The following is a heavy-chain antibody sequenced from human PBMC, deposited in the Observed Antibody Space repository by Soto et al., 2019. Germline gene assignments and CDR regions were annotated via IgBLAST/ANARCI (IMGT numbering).Heavy chain of an antibody. D-gene: IGHD3-10*01. CDR3: ARAHMVRGVIPFDY. Sequence: QVQLVQSGAEVKKPGSSVKVSCKASGGTFSSYTISWVRQAPGQGLEWMGRIIPILGIANYAQKFQGRVMITADKSTSTAYMELSSLRSEDTAVYYCARAHMVRGVIPFDYWGQGTLVTVSS. CDR1: GGTFSSYT. V-gene: IGHV1-69*02. J-gene: IGHJ4*02. CDR2: IIPILGIA.